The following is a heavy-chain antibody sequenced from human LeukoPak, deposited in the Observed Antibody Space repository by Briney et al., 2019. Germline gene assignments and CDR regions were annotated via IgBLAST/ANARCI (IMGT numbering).Heavy chain of an antibody. V-gene: IGHV3-21*01. J-gene: IGHJ3*02. Sequence: GGSLRLSCAASGFTFSSYSMKWVRQAPGKGLEWVSSISSSSSYIYYADSVKGRFTISRDNAKNSLYLQMNSLRAEDTAVYYCARDGELGSPADAFDIWGQGTMVTVSS. CDR3: ARDGELGSPADAFDI. CDR1: GFTFSSYS. D-gene: IGHD1-26*01. CDR2: ISSSSSYI.